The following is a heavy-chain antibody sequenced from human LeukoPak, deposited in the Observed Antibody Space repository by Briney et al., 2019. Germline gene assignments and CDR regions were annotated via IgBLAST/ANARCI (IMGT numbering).Heavy chain of an antibody. J-gene: IGHJ4*02. D-gene: IGHD5-18*01. Sequence: PGRSLRLSCAASGFTFSSYAMHWVRQAPGKGLEWVAVISYDGSNKYYADSVKGRFTISRDNAKNSLYLQMNSLRAEDTAVYYCARDHRAYEDTAMVISNYWGQGTLVTVSS. V-gene: IGHV3-30-3*01. CDR2: ISYDGSNK. CDR3: ARDHRAYEDTAMVISNY. CDR1: GFTFSSYA.